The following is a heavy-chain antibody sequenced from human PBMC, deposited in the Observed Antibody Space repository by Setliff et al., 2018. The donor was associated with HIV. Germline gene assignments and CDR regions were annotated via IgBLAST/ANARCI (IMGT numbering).Heavy chain of an antibody. Sequence: SETLSLTCTVSGGSISSSSYYWGWIRQPPGKGLEWIGSIYYSGSTYYNPSLKSRVTILADTSKKQLSLKMSSVTAADTAVYYCASLYNWNPRGGVGGAFDIWGQGTMVTVSS. V-gene: IGHV4-39*07. CDR2: IYYSGST. D-gene: IGHD1-20*01. J-gene: IGHJ3*02. CDR3: ASLYNWNPRGGVGGAFDI. CDR1: GGSISSSSYY.